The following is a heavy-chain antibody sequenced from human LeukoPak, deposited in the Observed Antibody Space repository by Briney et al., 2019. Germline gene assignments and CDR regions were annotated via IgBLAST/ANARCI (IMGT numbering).Heavy chain of an antibody. CDR2: ISSSSSTI. CDR1: GFTFSDYY. Sequence: GGSLRLSCAASGFTFSDYYMSWIRQAPGKGLEWVSYISSSSSTIYYADSVKGRFTISRDNAKNSLYLQMNSLRAEDTAVYYCAREKWELLERGAPFDYWGQGTLVTVSS. D-gene: IGHD1-26*01. V-gene: IGHV3-11*04. J-gene: IGHJ4*02. CDR3: AREKWELLERGAPFDY.